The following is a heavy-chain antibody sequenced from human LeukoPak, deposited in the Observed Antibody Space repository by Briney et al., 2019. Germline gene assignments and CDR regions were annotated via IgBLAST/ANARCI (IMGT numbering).Heavy chain of an antibody. Sequence: GGSLRLSCAASGFTMSNYGMHWVRQAPGKGLEWVAVVSFDGNNKFYADSVKGRFTISRDIFTNTLYLQMDNLRGDDTAIYYCAKDLGYTYGFDYWGQGSLVTVSS. CDR2: VSFDGNNK. J-gene: IGHJ4*02. V-gene: IGHV3-30*18. CDR1: GFTMSNYG. D-gene: IGHD5-18*01. CDR3: AKDLGYTYGFDY.